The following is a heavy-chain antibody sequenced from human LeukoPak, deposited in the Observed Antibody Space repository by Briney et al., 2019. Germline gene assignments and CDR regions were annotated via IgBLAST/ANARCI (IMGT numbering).Heavy chain of an antibody. V-gene: IGHV3-23*01. CDR2: ISGSGGST. D-gene: IGHD3-22*01. CDR3: AKDFAQYYDSSSYYSPLDY. CDR1: GFTFSSYA. J-gene: IGHJ4*02. Sequence: GGSQRLSCAASGFTFSSYAMSWVRQAPGKGLEWVSAISGSGGSTYYADSVKGRFTISRDNSKNTLYLQMNSLRAEDTAVYYCAKDFAQYYDSSSYYSPLDYWGQGTLVTVSS.